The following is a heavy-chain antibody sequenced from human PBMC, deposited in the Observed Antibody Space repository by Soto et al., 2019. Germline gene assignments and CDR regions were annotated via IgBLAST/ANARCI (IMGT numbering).Heavy chain of an antibody. J-gene: IGHJ4*02. V-gene: IGHV4-31*03. CDR1: GGSISSGGYY. D-gene: IGHD2-2*01. CDR2: IYYSGST. Sequence: SETLSLTCTVSGGSISSGGYYWSWIRQHPGKGLEWTGYIYYSGSTYYNPSLKSRVTISVDTSKNQFSLKLSSVTAADTAVYYCASSTREYFDYWGQGTLVTVSS. CDR3: ASSTREYFDY.